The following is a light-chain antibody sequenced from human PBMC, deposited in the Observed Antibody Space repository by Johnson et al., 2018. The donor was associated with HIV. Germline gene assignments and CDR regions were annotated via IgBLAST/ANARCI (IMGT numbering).Light chain of an antibody. CDR3: GTWDSRLRTGF. V-gene: IGLV1-51*01. Sequence: QLVLSQPPSVSAAPGQKVTISCSGSSSNIGNNYVSWYQQLPGTAPKLLIYDNNKRPSGIPDRFSGSKSGTSATLGITGLQTGDEADYYCGTWDSRLRTGFFGTGTKVTVL. J-gene: IGLJ1*01. CDR1: SSNIGNNY. CDR2: DNN.